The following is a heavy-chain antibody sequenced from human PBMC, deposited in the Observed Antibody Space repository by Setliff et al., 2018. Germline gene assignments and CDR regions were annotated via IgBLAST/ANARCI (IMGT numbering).Heavy chain of an antibody. CDR3: ARHKSNGSGSYPSLYMDV. Sequence: SETLSLTCTVSGGSISSGSYYWGWIRQPPRKGLEWTGSIHYSGSTYYNPSLKSRLIISVDAPDNQFSVKLSSVAAADTAVYYCARHKSNGSGSYPSLYMDVWGKGIMVTVSS. V-gene: IGHV4-39*01. D-gene: IGHD3-10*01. CDR2: IHYSGST. J-gene: IGHJ6*03. CDR1: GGSISSGSYY.